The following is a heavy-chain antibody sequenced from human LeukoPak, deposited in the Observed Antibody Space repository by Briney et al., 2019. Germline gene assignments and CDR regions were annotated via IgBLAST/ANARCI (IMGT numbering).Heavy chain of an antibody. CDR3: ARINPAVSYMISSH. D-gene: IGHD3-22*01. V-gene: IGHV1-18*01. CDR1: GYTFTSYG. Sequence: ASVKVSCKASGYTFTSYGISWVRQAPGQGLEWMGWISVYNGNTNYAQKFEGRVTMTTETSTSTAYMELRSLRSDDTAVYYCARINPAVSYMISSHWGQGTLVTVSS. J-gene: IGHJ4*02. CDR2: ISVYNGNT.